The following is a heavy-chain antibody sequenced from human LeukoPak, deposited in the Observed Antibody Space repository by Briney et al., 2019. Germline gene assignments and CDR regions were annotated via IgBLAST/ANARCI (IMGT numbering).Heavy chain of an antibody. V-gene: IGHV3-11*01. CDR1: GFTFSDYY. CDR3: ASAHYYDSSGYSLDY. Sequence: GGSLRLSCAASGFTFSDYYMSWIRQAPGQGLEWVSYISSSGSTIYYADSVKGRFTISTDNATKSPYLQMNSLRAEDTAVYYCASAHYYDSSGYSLDYWGQGTLVTVSS. D-gene: IGHD3-22*01. J-gene: IGHJ4*02. CDR2: ISSSGSTI.